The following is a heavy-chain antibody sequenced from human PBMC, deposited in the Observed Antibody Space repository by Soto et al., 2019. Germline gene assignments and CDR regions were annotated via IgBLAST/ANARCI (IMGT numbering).Heavy chain of an antibody. CDR3: AAELRDGVVAATREY. Sequence: SVKVSCKYPRWTFTSSAMHLLRQDHGQRLEWIGWIVVGSGNTDYAQKFQERVTITRDMSTSTAYMELSSLRSEDTAVYYCAAELRDGVVAATREYWGQGTLVTVSS. CDR1: RWTFTSSA. V-gene: IGHV1-58*02. CDR2: IVVGSGNT. J-gene: IGHJ4*02. D-gene: IGHD2-15*01.